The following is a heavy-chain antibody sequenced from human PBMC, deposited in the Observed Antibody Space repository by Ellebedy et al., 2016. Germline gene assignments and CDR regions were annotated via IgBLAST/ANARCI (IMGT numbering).Heavy chain of an antibody. D-gene: IGHD3-22*01. J-gene: IGHJ4*02. CDR1: GGSISSGGYY. CDR2: IYYSGST. V-gene: IGHV4-31*03. CDR3: ARRGYDSSGHDY. Sequence: SETLSLTXTVSGGSISSGGYYWSWIRQHPGKGLEWIGYIYYSGSTYYNPSLKSRVTISVDTSKNQFSLKLSSVTAADTAVYYCARRGYDSSGHDYWGQGTLVTVSS.